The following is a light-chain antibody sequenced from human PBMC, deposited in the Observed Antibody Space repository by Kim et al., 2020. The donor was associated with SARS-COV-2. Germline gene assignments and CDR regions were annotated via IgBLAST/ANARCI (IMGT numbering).Light chain of an antibody. CDR2: GKN. J-gene: IGLJ2*01. CDR1: SLRSYY. Sequence: SSELPHDPAVSVALGQTVRITCQGDSLRSYYASWYQQKPGQAPVLVIYGKNNRPSGIPDRVSGSSSGNTASLTITGAQAEDEADYYCNSRDSSGNHVVFGGGTQLTVL. CDR3: NSRDSSGNHVV. V-gene: IGLV3-19*01.